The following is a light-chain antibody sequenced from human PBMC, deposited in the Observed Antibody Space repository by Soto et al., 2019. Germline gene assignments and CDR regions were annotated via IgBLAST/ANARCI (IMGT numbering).Light chain of an antibody. J-gene: IGKJ1*01. CDR3: QQYNNWLT. CDR1: QSVSSN. CDR2: GAS. Sequence: EIVMTQSPATLSVSPGERATLSCRASQSVSSNLAWYQQKPGQAPRLLIYGASTRATGIPARFSGSGSGTEFTLTISSLQSEAFAVYYCQQYNNWLTFGQGTKV. V-gene: IGKV3-15*01.